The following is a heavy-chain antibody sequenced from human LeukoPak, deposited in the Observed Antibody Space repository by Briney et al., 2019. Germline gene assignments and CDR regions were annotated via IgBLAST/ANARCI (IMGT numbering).Heavy chain of an antibody. D-gene: IGHD3-3*01. J-gene: IGHJ4*02. CDR3: ARGFPDWSGYYIFDY. CDR2: ISNSSSII. Sequence: PGGSLRLSCAASGFTFSSYTMNWVRQAPGKGLEWVSYISNSSSIIYYADSVKGRFTISRDNAKNSLYLQMNSLRAEDTAVYYCARGFPDWSGYYIFDYWGQGTLVTVSS. CDR1: GFTFSSYT. V-gene: IGHV3-48*04.